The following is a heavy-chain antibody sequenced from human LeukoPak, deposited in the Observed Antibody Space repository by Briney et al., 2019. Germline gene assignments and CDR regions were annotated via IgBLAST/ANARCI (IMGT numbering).Heavy chain of an antibody. V-gene: IGHV3-23*01. CDR2: ISGSGGST. Sequence: PGGSRGLSFAASGFTFGGYAMSWFRKAPGKGLEWVSAISGSGGSTYYADSVKGRFTISRDNSKNTLYLQMNSLRAEDTAVYYCAKDRGYSSHNWFDPWGQGTLVTVSS. J-gene: IGHJ5*02. CDR3: AKDRGYSSHNWFDP. D-gene: IGHD6-13*01. CDR1: GFTFGGYA.